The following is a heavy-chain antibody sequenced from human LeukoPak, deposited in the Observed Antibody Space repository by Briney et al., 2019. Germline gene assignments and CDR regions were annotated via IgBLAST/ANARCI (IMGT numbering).Heavy chain of an antibody. D-gene: IGHD6-13*01. CDR2: ISGSGGST. CDR3: AKDQRIAAADPAYFDY. CDR1: GFTFSSYG. V-gene: IGHV3-23*01. J-gene: IGHJ4*02. Sequence: GGSLRLSCAASGFTFSSYGMSWVRQAPGKGLEWVSAISGSGGSTYYADSVKGRFTISRDNSKNTLYLQMNSLRAEDTAVYYCAKDQRIAAADPAYFDYWGQGTLVTVSS.